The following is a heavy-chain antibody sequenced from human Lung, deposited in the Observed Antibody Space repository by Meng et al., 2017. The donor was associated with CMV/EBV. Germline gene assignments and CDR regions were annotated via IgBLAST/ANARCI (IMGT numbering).Heavy chain of an antibody. J-gene: IGHJ6*01. CDR3: ARSNIVVVVAATLGYYYYGMDV. CDR1: GDSVSSNSAA. CDR2: TYYRSKWYN. Sequence: SCAISGDSVSSNSAAWNWIRQSPSRGLEWLGRTYYRSKWYNDCAVSVKSRITINPDTSKNQFSLQLNSVTPEDTAVYYCARSNIVVVVAATLGYYYYGMDVWGRGTTVTVSS. D-gene: IGHD2-15*01. V-gene: IGHV6-1*01.